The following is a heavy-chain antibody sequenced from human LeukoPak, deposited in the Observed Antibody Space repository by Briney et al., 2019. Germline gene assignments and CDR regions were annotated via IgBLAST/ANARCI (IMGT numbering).Heavy chain of an antibody. CDR2: IYYSGST. J-gene: IGHJ5*02. Sequence: SETLSLTCTVSGGSISSSSYYWGWIRQPLGKGLEWIGSIYYSGSTYYNPSLKSRVTISVDTSKNQFSLKLSSVTAADTAVYYCVRYSASARWFDPWSQGTLVTVSS. D-gene: IGHD5-18*01. CDR3: VRYSASARWFDP. V-gene: IGHV4-39*01. CDR1: GGSISSSSYY.